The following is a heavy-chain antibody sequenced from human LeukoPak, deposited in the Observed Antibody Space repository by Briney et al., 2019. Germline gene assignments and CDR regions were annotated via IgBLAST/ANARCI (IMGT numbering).Heavy chain of an antibody. V-gene: IGHV3-33*01. J-gene: IGHJ4*02. CDR1: GFTFSSYG. D-gene: IGHD6-6*01. CDR2: IWYDGSNK. CDR3: ARDGIAARQAGRGGFAY. Sequence: GRSLRLSCAASGFTFSSYGMHWVRQAPGKGLEWVAVIWYDGSNKYYADSVKGRFTISRDNSKNTLYLQMNSLRAEDTAVYYCARDGIAARQAGRGGFAYWGQGTLVTVSS.